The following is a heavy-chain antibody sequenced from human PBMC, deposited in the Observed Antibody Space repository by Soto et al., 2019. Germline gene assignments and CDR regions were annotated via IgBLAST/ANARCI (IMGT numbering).Heavy chain of an antibody. V-gene: IGHV1-46*01. D-gene: IGHD2-2*02. CDR2: IDPSGGST. J-gene: IGHJ6*02. CDR1: AYTFTSYD. Sequence: ASVKGSCKASAYTFTSYDMHWVRQAPGKGLEWMGIIDPSGGSTTYAQKFQGRVTMTRDTSTSTVYMELSSLRSEDTAVYYCARDRDGYCISTSCYTPYPERRYYYGMDVWGPGTTVTVSS. CDR3: ARDRDGYCISTSCYTPYPERRYYYGMDV.